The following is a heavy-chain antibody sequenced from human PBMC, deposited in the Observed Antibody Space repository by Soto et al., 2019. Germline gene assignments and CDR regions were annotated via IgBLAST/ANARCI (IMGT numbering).Heavy chain of an antibody. Sequence: GGSLRLSCAASGFSFSSYALSWVRQAPGKGLEWVSGISGSGGSTYYADSVKGRFTISRDNSKNTLYLQMNSLRAEDTAVYYCAKDLAARPHPLNYYFDYWGQGTLVTVSS. CDR3: AKDLAARPHPLNYYFDY. CDR1: GFSFSSYA. CDR2: ISGSGGST. J-gene: IGHJ4*02. V-gene: IGHV3-23*01. D-gene: IGHD6-6*01.